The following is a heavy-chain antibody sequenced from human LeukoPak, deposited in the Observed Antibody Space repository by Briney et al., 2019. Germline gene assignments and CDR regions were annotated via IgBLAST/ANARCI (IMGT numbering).Heavy chain of an antibody. Sequence: PGGSLRLSCAASGFTFSSYWMSWVRQAPGKGLEWVSAISGSGGSTYYADSVKGRFTISRDNSKNTLYLQMNSLRAEDTAVYYCAKGGQLAPYFDYWGQGTLVTVSS. CDR2: ISGSGGST. CDR1: GFTFSSYW. V-gene: IGHV3-23*01. CDR3: AKGGQLAPYFDY. J-gene: IGHJ4*02. D-gene: IGHD6-6*01.